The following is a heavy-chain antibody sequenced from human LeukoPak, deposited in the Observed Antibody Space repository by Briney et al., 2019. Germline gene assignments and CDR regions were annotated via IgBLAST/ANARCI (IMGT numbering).Heavy chain of an antibody. CDR3: ARWKGYSSGWYSGLDV. J-gene: IGHJ6*04. CDR1: GGSFSGYY. Sequence: SETLSLTCAVYGGSFSGYYWSWIRQPPGKGLEWIGEINHSGSTNYNPSLKSRVTISVDTSKNQFSLKLSSVTAADTAVYYCARWKGYSSGWYSGLDVWGKGTTVTVSS. D-gene: IGHD6-19*01. V-gene: IGHV4-34*01. CDR2: INHSGST.